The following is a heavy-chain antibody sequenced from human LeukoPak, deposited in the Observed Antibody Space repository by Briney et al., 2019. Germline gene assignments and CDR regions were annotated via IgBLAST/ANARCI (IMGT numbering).Heavy chain of an antibody. V-gene: IGHV5-51*01. CDR3: VISRGYSSGVDY. J-gene: IGHJ4*02. D-gene: IGHD5-18*01. Sequence: GESLKISCKGSGYSFSTYWIGWVRQMPGKGLERMGIIYPGDSDTRYRPSLQGRVTISADKSISTAYLQWSTLRASDTAMYYCVISRGYSSGVDYWGQGTLLTVSS. CDR1: GYSFSTYW. CDR2: IYPGDSDT.